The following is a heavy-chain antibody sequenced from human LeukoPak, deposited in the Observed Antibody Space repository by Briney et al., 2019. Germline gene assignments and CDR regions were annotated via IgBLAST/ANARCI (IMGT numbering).Heavy chain of an antibody. CDR1: GFTFSSYS. V-gene: IGHV4-34*08. CDR2: IYHSGST. J-gene: IGHJ3*01. CDR3: VTSIDLAGWGGFDV. D-gene: IGHD1-26*01. Sequence: GSLRLSCAASGFTFSSYSMNWVRQPPGKGLEWIGEIYHSGSTNYNASLKSRVTISVDTSKNQFSLKVNSVTVADTAVYYCVTSIDLAGWGGFDVWGQGRMVTVSS.